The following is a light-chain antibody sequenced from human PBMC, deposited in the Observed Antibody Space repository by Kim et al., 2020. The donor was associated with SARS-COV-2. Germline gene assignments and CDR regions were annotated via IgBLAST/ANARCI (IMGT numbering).Light chain of an antibody. CDR1: SGGVSYYDA. CDR2: DVN. Sequence: QSITNTSTGTSGGVSYYDAVSWDQQHTGKAPILIIYDVNERASRVSNRFSVSQSGNTASLTISGLRTEDEGDYYCSSHTTSSSYVFGTGTQLTVL. V-gene: IGLV2-14*03. J-gene: IGLJ1*01. CDR3: SSHTTSSSYV.